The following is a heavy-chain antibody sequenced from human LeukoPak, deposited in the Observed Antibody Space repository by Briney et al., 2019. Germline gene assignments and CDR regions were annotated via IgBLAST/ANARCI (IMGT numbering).Heavy chain of an antibody. D-gene: IGHD5-12*01. CDR1: GFTFSSYA. Sequence: PGRSLRLSCAASGFTFSSYAMHWVRQAPGKGLEWVAVISYDGSNKYYADSVKGRFTISRDNSENTLYLQMNSLRAEDTAVYYCARARWLRLYDAFDIWGQGTMVTVSS. CDR3: ARARWLRLYDAFDI. V-gene: IGHV3-30-3*01. CDR2: ISYDGSNK. J-gene: IGHJ3*02.